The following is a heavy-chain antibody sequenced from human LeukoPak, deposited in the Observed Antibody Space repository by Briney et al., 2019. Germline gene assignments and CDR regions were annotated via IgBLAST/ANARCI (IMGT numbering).Heavy chain of an antibody. CDR1: GYTFTNFG. V-gene: IGHV7-4-1*02. Sequence: TSVKVSCKASGYTFTNFGINWVRQAPGQGLEWMGGINTNTGNPTYAQGFTGRFAFSLDTSVSTAYLQISSLKAEDTAVYYCARGKYPLRIAARPPAGYWGQGTLVTVSS. CDR2: INTNTGNP. D-gene: IGHD6-6*01. CDR3: ARGKYPLRIAARPPAGY. J-gene: IGHJ4*02.